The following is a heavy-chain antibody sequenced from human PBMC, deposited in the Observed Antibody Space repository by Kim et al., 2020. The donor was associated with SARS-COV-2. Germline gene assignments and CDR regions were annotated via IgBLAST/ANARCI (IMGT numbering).Heavy chain of an antibody. V-gene: IGHV3-23*01. CDR2: FSGSGGST. Sequence: GGSLRLSCAASGFTFSRYAMHWVRQAPGKGLEWVSGFSGSGGSTYYADYVKGRFTISRDNPKNSLYLQLNSLRAEDTAVYYCAQVGDAGRNNYVHYDYYG. CDR1: GFTFSRYA. J-gene: IGHJ6*01. CDR3: AQVGDAGRNNYVHYDYYG. D-gene: IGHD4-4*01.